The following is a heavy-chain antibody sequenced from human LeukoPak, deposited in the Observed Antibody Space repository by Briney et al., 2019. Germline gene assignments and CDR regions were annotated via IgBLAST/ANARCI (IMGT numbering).Heavy chain of an antibody. CDR1: GYSISSGYY. CDR3: ARGYCSSTSCYAGNYYYYMDV. Sequence: SETLSLTCGVSGYSISSGYYWGWIRQPPGKGLEWIGSIFHTGNTYYNPSLKSRVTMSVDTSKNQFSLKLSSVTAADTAVYYCARGYCSSTSCYAGNYYYYMDVWGKGTTVTVSS. CDR2: IFHTGNT. D-gene: IGHD2-2*01. V-gene: IGHV4-38-2*01. J-gene: IGHJ6*03.